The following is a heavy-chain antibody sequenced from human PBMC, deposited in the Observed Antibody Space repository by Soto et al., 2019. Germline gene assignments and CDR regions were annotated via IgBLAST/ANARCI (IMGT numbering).Heavy chain of an antibody. Sequence: PGGSLRLSCAASGFTFSDYYMSWFRQAPGKGLEWVSYISGSGSTIHDADSVKGRFTISRDNAKNSLYLQMNSLRAGDTAVYYCATSLSGYYYNYWGQGTLVTVSS. CDR3: ATSLSGYYYNY. D-gene: IGHD3-22*01. J-gene: IGHJ4*02. CDR1: GFTFSDYY. CDR2: ISGSGSTI. V-gene: IGHV3-11*04.